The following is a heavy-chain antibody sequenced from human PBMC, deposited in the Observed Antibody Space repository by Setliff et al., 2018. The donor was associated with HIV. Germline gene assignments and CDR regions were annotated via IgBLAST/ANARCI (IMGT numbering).Heavy chain of an antibody. V-gene: IGHV3-21*01. CDR1: GFTFSTYS. Sequence: GGSLSLSCEASGFTFSTYSMNWVRQAPGKGLEWVSSISSGSPIHYADSVRGRFTISRDNAKKSLYLQMNSLRAEDTAVYYCARGEPTILVVPAAFFDYWGQGTLVTVSS. CDR2: ISSGSPI. J-gene: IGHJ4*02. CDR3: ARGEPTILVVPAAFFDY. D-gene: IGHD2-2*01.